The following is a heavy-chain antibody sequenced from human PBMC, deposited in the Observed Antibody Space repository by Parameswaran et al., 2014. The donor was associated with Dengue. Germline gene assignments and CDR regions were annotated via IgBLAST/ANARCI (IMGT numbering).Heavy chain of an antibody. CDR2: ISTSSNTI. Sequence: APGKGLGWVSYISTSSNTIYYADSVKGRFTISRDNAMNSLYLQMNSLRAEDTAVYYCARDSIHTSAFYPNWFDPWGQGTLVTVSS. CDR3: ARDSIHTSAFYPNWFDP. D-gene: IGHD3-22*01. J-gene: IGHJ5*02. V-gene: IGHV3-48*04.